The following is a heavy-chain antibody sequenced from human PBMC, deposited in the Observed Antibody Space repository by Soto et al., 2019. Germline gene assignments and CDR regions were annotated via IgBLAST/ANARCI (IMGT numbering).Heavy chain of an antibody. CDR2: IDNAGSSA. CDR3: TRVGGAVSGMDV. CDR1: GFTFSIYW. V-gene: IGHV3-74*01. D-gene: IGHD1-26*01. J-gene: IGHJ6*02. Sequence: EVQLVESGGGLVQPGGSLRLSCAASGFTFSIYWMHWVRQAPGKGPVWVSRIDNAGSSARYADSVKGRFTISRDNAKNRLYLQMNSPRAEDTAVYYCTRVGGAVSGMDVWGQGTTVTVSS.